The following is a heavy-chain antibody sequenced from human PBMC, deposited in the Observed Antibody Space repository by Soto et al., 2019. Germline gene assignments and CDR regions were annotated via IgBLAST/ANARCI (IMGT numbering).Heavy chain of an antibody. D-gene: IGHD6-6*01. J-gene: IGHJ4*02. CDR3: ARVYSSSGPAYYFDY. Sequence: QVQLQQWGAGLLKPSETLSLTCAVYGGSFSGYYWSWIRQPPGKGLEWIGEINHSGSTNYNPSLKSRVTISVDTSKIQFSLKLSSVTAADTAVYYCARVYSSSGPAYYFDYWGQGTLVTVSS. CDR1: GGSFSGYY. CDR2: INHSGST. V-gene: IGHV4-34*01.